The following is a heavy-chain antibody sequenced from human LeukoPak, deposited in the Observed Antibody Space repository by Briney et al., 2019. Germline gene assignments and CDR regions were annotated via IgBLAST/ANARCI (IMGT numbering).Heavy chain of an antibody. CDR1: GFTFSSYG. CDR2: IYSGGST. CDR3: AKVSGKPLVNYFDY. D-gene: IGHD6-6*01. J-gene: IGHJ4*02. Sequence: GGSLRLSCAASGFTFSSYGMTWVRQAPGKGLEWVSLIYSGGSTYYAESVKGRFTISRDNSKNTLYLQMNSLRAEDTAVYYCAKVSGKPLVNYFDYWGQGTLVTVSS. V-gene: IGHV3-23*03.